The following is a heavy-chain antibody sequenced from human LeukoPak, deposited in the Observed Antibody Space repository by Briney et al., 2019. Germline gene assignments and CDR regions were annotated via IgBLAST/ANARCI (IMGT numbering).Heavy chain of an antibody. Sequence: SETLSLTCTVSGGSISSSSYYWGWIRHPPGKGLEWIGSIYDGGSTYYNPSRKGRVTISVDTSKTQFSLKLSSVTAADTAVYYCARPGRYRYGRSFDYWGQGNLVTVSS. CDR1: GGSISSSSYY. V-gene: IGHV4-39*07. CDR2: IYDGGST. J-gene: IGHJ4*02. CDR3: ARPGRYRYGRSFDY. D-gene: IGHD5-18*01.